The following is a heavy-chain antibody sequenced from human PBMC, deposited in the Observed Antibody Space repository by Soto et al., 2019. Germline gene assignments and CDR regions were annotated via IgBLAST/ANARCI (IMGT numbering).Heavy chain of an antibody. CDR2: ISPSDSAA. D-gene: IGHD1-1*01. Sequence: EEQLVESGGGLVHPGGSLRLSCSASGFTFSRYEMNWVRQGPGRGLEWISYISPSDSAAYYADSVKGRFTISRDNAKNTLILQMNSLRAEDTAVYYCARTLKNQLPPYYYAMDVWGQGTTGTVSS. V-gene: IGHV3-48*03. J-gene: IGHJ6*02. CDR3: ARTLKNQLPPYYYAMDV. CDR1: GFTFSRYE.